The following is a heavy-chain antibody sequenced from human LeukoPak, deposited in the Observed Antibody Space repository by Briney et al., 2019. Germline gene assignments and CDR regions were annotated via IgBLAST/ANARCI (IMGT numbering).Heavy chain of an antibody. CDR1: GGSISSYY. CDR2: IYYSGST. V-gene: IGHV4-59*01. CDR3: TRYSGSYTRVFDY. J-gene: IGHJ4*02. Sequence: SETLSLTCTVSGGSISSYYWSWIRQPPGRGLEWIGYIYYSGSTNYNPSLKRRVTISVDTSKNQFSLKLSSVTAADTAVYYCTRYSGSYTRVFDYWGQGALVTVSS. D-gene: IGHD1-26*01.